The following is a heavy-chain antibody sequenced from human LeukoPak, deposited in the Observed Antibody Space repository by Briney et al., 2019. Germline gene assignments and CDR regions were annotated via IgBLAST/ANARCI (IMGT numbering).Heavy chain of an antibody. CDR3: ARDGSYCSSTSCYGAFDI. J-gene: IGHJ3*02. CDR2: ISSSSSTI. CDR1: GFTFSSYS. D-gene: IGHD2-2*01. Sequence: GGSLRLSCAASGFTFSSYSMNWVRQAPGKGLEWVSYISSSSSTIYYADSVKGRFTISRDNAKNSLYLQMNSLRAEDTAVYYCARDGSYCSSTSCYGAFDIWGQGTMVTVSS. V-gene: IGHV3-48*04.